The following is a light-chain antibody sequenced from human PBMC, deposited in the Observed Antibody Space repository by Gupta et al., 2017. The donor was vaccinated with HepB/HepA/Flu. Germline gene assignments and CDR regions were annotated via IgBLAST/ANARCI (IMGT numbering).Light chain of an antibody. J-gene: IGKJ2*01. CDR3: QQDNSSLFT. V-gene: IGKV1-5*03. CDR2: KAS. Sequence: DIQMTQSPSTLSASVGDRVTITCRASQSISSWLAWYQQKPGKAPKLLIYKASSLESGVPSRFSGSGSGTEFTLTISSLQPDDFAPYYCQQDNSSLFTFGEGTKVEIK. CDR1: QSISSW.